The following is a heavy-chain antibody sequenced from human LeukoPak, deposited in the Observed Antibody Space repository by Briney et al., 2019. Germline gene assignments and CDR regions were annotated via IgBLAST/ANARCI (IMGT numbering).Heavy chain of an antibody. V-gene: IGHV3-15*01. CDR1: GFTFSSYW. Sequence: GGSLRLSCAASGFTFSSYWMSWVRQAPGKGLEWVGRIKSKTDGGTTDYAAPVKGRFTISRDDSKNTLYLQMNSLKTEDTAVYYCTTVGGAYCGGDCYSNAFDIWGQGTMVTVSS. CDR2: IKSKTDGGTT. D-gene: IGHD2-21*02. CDR3: TTVGGAYCGGDCYSNAFDI. J-gene: IGHJ3*02.